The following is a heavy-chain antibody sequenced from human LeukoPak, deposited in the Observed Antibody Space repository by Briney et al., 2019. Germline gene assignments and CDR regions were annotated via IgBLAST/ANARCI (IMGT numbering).Heavy chain of an antibody. Sequence: GGSLRLSCAASGFTFSSYGMHWVRQAPGKGLEWVAFIRYDGSNKYYADSVKGRFTISRDNSKNTLYLQMNSLRAEDTAVYYCAKDPPTRYHGSGSYLAYWGQGTLVTVSS. J-gene: IGHJ4*02. CDR1: GFTFSSYG. CDR2: IRYDGSNK. V-gene: IGHV3-30*02. D-gene: IGHD3-10*01. CDR3: AKDPPTRYHGSGSYLAY.